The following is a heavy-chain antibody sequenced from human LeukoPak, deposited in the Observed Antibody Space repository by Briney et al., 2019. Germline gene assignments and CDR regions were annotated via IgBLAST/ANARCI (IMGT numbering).Heavy chain of an antibody. Sequence: QPGASLRLSCVASGFTFTTYAMMWVRQAPGKGLEWVSAISGSGGTTYYADSVKGRFTISRDNSQNTLYLQMNSLRAEDTALFYCARDQGNWGQGTLVTVSS. J-gene: IGHJ4*02. V-gene: IGHV3-23*01. CDR2: ISGSGGTT. CDR3: ARDQGN. CDR1: GFTFTTYA.